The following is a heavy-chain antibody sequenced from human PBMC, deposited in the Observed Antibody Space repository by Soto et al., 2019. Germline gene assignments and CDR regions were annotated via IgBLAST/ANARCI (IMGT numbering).Heavy chain of an antibody. J-gene: IGHJ6*02. CDR2: ISGSGGST. D-gene: IGHD3-22*01. CDR1: GFTFSSYA. CDR3: ANPRDYYDSSYGMDV. V-gene: IGHV3-23*01. Sequence: GGSLRLSCAASGFTFSSYAMSWVRQAPGKGLEWVSAISGSGGSTYYADSVKGRFTISRDNSKNTLYLQMNSLRAEDTAVYYCANPRDYYDSSYGMDVWGQGTTVTVSS.